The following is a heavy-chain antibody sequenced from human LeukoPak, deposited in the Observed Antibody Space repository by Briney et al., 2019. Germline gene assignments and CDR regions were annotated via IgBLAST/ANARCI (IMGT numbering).Heavy chain of an antibody. Sequence: ASVKVSCKASGYTFTDSYMHWVRQAPGQGLEWMGWINPKTGGTNYAQRFQGRVTMTRDTSIRTAYMELNSLRSDDAAVYYCARDGRLTIFVRGIITEGSPPKNWGQGTLVTVSS. V-gene: IGHV1-2*02. CDR3: ARDGRLTIFVRGIITEGSPPKN. CDR2: INPKTGGT. CDR1: GYTFTDSY. D-gene: IGHD3-10*01. J-gene: IGHJ4*02.